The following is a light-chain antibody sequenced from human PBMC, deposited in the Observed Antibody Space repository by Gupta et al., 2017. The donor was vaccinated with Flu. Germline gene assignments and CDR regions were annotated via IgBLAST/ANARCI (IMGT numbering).Light chain of an antibody. V-gene: IGKV1-9*01. CDR3: QQVNMYPST. J-gene: IGKJ4*01. CDR2: TAS. Sequence: DIQLTQSPSFLSLSIGDRVTITCRASQDISSYLAWYQQKPGKAPKFLIYTASTLQTEVPSRFSGSGSGTXFSLTIXNLQPEDSATYYCQQVNMYPSTFGXGTKVEIK. CDR1: QDISSY.